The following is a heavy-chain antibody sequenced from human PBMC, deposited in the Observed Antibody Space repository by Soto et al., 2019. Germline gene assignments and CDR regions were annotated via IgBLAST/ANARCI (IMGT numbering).Heavy chain of an antibody. Sequence: SETLSLTCTVSGGSISRDYGSWSRQPPGKGREWIGYIYYSGSTSYNPPLKSRVTIPVDTSKNQFSLKLSSVTAADTAVYYCARGYCSSTSCSPLGYGMDVWGQGTTVTVSS. D-gene: IGHD2-2*01. CDR3: ARGYCSSTSCSPLGYGMDV. CDR2: IYYSGST. CDR1: GGSISRDY. V-gene: IGHV4-59*01. J-gene: IGHJ6*02.